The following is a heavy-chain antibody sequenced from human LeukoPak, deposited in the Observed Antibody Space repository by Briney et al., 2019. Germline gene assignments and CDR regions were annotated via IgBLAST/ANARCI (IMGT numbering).Heavy chain of an antibody. D-gene: IGHD1-26*01. CDR3: ARTLVGGTNWFDP. Sequence: GGSLRLSCAASGFTFSNYWMSWVRQAPGKGLEWVANINRDGNVKYSVDSVRGRFTISRDNAKNSLYLQVNRLRAEDTAVYYCARTLVGGTNWFDPWGQGTLVTVSS. V-gene: IGHV3-7*02. J-gene: IGHJ5*02. CDR1: GFTFSNYW. CDR2: INRDGNVK.